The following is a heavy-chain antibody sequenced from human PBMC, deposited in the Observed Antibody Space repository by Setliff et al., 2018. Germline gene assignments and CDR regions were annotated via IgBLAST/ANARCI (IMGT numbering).Heavy chain of an antibody. V-gene: IGHV3-15*07. D-gene: IGHD3-16*01. CDR2: IKGKTDGLTT. J-gene: IGHJ3*02. CDR3: TTDPSTTFGGVIGAAFDI. Sequence: PGGSLRLSCAASGFTFSTAWMNWVRQAPGKGLEWVGRIKGKTDGLTTDYAAPVKGRCTISRDDSKNTPYLQMNSLKTEDTAVYYCTTDPSTTFGGVIGAAFDIWGQGTMVTVSS. CDR1: GFTFSTAW.